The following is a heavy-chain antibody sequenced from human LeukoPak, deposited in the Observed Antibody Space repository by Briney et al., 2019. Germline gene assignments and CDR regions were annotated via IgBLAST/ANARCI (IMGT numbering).Heavy chain of an antibody. V-gene: IGHV4-30-2*01. J-gene: IGHJ4*02. CDR3: ARFYDILTGIDY. CDR1: GGSISGGGYS. D-gene: IGHD3-9*01. CDR2: IYHSGST. Sequence: PSETLSLTCAVSGGSISGGGYSWSWIRQPPGKGLEWIGYIYHSGSTYYNPSLKSRVTISVDRSKNQFSLKLSSVTAADTAVYYCARFYDILTGIDYWGQGTLVTVSS.